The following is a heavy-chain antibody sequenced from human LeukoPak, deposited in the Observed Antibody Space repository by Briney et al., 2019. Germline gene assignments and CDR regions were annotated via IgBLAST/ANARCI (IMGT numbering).Heavy chain of an antibody. CDR2: IYYSEST. Sequence: SETLSLTCTVSGGSISSSSYYWGWIRQPPGKGLEWIGSIYYSESTYYNPSLKSRVTISVDTSKNQFSLKLSSVTAADTAVYYCARHQYYYDSSGYRRPFDYWGQGTLVTVSS. D-gene: IGHD3-22*01. J-gene: IGHJ4*02. CDR3: ARHQYYYDSSGYRRPFDY. V-gene: IGHV4-39*01. CDR1: GGSISSSSYY.